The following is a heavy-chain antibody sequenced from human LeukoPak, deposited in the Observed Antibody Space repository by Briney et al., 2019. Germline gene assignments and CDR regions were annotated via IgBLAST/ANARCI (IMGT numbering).Heavy chain of an antibody. CDR2: FYTSGSP. J-gene: IGHJ6*03. D-gene: IGHD3-22*01. CDR1: GDSISSYY. CDR3: AREALIEGFYYYMDV. Sequence: SETLSLTCTVSGDSISSYYWSWIRQPAGQGLEWIGRFYTSGSPTYNPSLKSRVSMSLDTSKNQYSLKLNSVTAADTAVYYCAREALIEGFYYYMDVWGKGTTVTVSS. V-gene: IGHV4-4*07.